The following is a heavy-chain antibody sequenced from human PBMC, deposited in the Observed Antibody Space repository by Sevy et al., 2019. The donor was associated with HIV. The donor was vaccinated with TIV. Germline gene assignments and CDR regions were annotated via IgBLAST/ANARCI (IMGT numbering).Heavy chain of an antibody. V-gene: IGHV6-1*01. CDR1: GDSVSSNSAA. Sequence: KQSQTVSLTCAISGDSVSSNSAAWSWIRQSPSRGLEYLGRTYYRSKWYNDYAISVKSRITISPDTSNNHFSLQLSSVTPEDTALYYCAREAFDTRGYLQKKFDYWGQGTLVTVSS. CDR3: AREAFDTRGYLQKKFDY. CDR2: TYYRSKWYN. D-gene: IGHD3-22*01. J-gene: IGHJ4*02.